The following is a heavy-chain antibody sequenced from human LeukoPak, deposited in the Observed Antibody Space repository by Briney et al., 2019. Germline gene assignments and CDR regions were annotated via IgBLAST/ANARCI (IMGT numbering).Heavy chain of an antibody. V-gene: IGHV4-39*01. CDR1: GGSMSSSNYY. CDR3: ARQRGGADYSYDY. CDR2: FYNSGST. J-gene: IGHJ4*02. D-gene: IGHD2-21*01. Sequence: SETLSLTCTVSGGSMSSSNYYWGWVRQPPGKGLEWIGSFYNSGSTYYNPSLKSRVTISVDTSKKQFSLRLTSVTAADTAVYYCARQRGGADYSYDYWGRGTLVTVSS.